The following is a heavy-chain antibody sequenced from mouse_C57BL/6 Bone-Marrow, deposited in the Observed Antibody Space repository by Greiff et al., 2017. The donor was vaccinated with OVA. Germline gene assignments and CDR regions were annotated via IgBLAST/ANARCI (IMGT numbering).Heavy chain of an antibody. CDR3: ADYYGSSYNYAMDY. V-gene: IGHV5-17*01. Sequence: DVKLQESGGGLVKPGGSLKLSCAASGFTFSDYGMHWVRQAPEKGLEWVAYISSGSSTIYYADTVKGRFTISRDNAKNTLFLQMTSLRSGDTAMYYCADYYGSSYNYAMDYWGQGTSVTVSS. J-gene: IGHJ4*01. CDR1: GFTFSDYG. D-gene: IGHD1-1*01. CDR2: ISSGSSTI.